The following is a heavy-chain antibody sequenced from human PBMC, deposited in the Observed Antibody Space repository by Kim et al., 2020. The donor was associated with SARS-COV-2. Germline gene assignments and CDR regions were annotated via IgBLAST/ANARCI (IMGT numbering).Heavy chain of an antibody. V-gene: IGHV4-4*02. CDR3: ARDPGDYGDLGLDAFDI. CDR2: IYHSGST. J-gene: IGHJ3*02. CDR1: GGSISSSNW. D-gene: IGHD4-17*01. Sequence: SETLSLTCAVSGGSISSSNWWSWVRQPPGKGLEWIGEIYHSGSTNYNPSLKSRVTISVDKSKNQFSLKLSSVTAADTAVYYCARDPGDYGDLGLDAFDIWGQGTMVTVSS.